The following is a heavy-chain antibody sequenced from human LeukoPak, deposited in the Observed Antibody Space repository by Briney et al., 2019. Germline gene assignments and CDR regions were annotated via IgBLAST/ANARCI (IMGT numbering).Heavy chain of an antibody. CDR1: GYTFTGYY. D-gene: IGHD6-19*01. J-gene: IGHJ5*02. CDR3: ARDLTVAGKARSWFDP. CDR2: INPNSGGT. V-gene: IGHV1-2*02. Sequence: ASVKVSCKASGYTFTGYYMHWVRQAPGQGLEWMGWINPNSGGTNYAQKFQGRVTMTRDTSISTAYMELSRLRSDDTAVYYCARDLTVAGKARSWFDPWGQGTLVTVSS.